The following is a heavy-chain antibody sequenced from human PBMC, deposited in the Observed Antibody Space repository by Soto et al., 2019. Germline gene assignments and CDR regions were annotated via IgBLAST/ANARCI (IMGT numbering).Heavy chain of an antibody. J-gene: IGHJ4*02. D-gene: IGHD1-26*01. CDR3: VRSGVGANDY. CDR1: GGSISSSSYY. V-gene: IGHV4-39*01. CDR2: IYYSGST. Sequence: QLQLQESGPGLVKPSETLSLTCTVSGGSISSSSYYWGWIRQPPGKGLEWIGSIYYSGSTYYNPSLKSRVPISVHTSTNQFSLKLSSVTAAATAVYYCVRSGVGANDYWGQGTLVTVSS.